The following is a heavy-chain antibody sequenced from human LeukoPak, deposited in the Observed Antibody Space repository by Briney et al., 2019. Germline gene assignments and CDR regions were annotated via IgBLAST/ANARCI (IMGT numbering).Heavy chain of an antibody. V-gene: IGHV4-34*01. Sequence: SETLSLTCAVYGGSFSGYHWSWIRQPPGKGLEWIGEINHSGSTNYNPSLKSRVTISVDTSKNQFSLKLSSVTAADTAVYYCARIMVAIPFDYWGQGTLVTASS. CDR3: ARIMVAIPFDY. CDR2: INHSGST. D-gene: IGHD5-12*01. J-gene: IGHJ4*02. CDR1: GGSFSGYH.